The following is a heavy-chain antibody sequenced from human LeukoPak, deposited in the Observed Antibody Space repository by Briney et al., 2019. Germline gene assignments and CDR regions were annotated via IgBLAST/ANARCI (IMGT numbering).Heavy chain of an antibody. J-gene: IGHJ4*02. V-gene: IGHV1-69*06. CDR1: GGTFSSYA. Sequence: SVKVSCKASGGTFSSYAISWVRQAPGQGLEWMGGIIPIFGTANYAQKFQGRVTITADKSTSTAYMELSSLRSGDTAVYYCASLYSGYDDYWGQGTLVTVSS. CDR3: ASLYSGYDDY. CDR2: IIPIFGTA. D-gene: IGHD5-12*01.